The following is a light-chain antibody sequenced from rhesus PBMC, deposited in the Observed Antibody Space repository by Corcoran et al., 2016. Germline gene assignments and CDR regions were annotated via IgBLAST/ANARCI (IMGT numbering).Light chain of an antibody. CDR3: SSYAGSNTFDYI. CDR1: SSDIGVYNY. Sequence: QAALTQPRSVSGSPGQSVTISCTGTSSDIGVYNYVSWYQQHPGTAPKLMIYEVSKRPSGVSDRFSGSKSGNTASLTISGLQAEDEADYYCSSYAGSNTFDYIFGAGTRLTVL. V-gene: IGLV2-32*02. CDR2: EVS. J-gene: IGLJ1*01.